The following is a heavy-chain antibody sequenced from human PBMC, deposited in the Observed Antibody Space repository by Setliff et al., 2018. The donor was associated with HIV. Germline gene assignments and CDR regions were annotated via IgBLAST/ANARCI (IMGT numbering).Heavy chain of an antibody. J-gene: IGHJ6*03. V-gene: IGHV1-69*13. CDR3: AKDGPTVIEGSYMDV. CDR1: GNSFHSYA. Sequence: SVKVSCKASGNSFHSYAFSWVRQAPGQGLEWMGGIIPLFGSANYAQKFQGRVTITADESTSTVYMEVSGLRFEDTAVYFCAKDGPTVIEGSYMDVWGKGTTVAVSS. D-gene: IGHD4-4*01. CDR2: IIPLFGSA.